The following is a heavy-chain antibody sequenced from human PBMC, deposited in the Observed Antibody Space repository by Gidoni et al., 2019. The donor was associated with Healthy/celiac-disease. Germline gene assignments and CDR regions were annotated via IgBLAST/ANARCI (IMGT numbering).Heavy chain of an antibody. D-gene: IGHD6-19*01. Sequence: QVQLVESGGGVVQPGRSLRLSCAPSGFTFSSYGMHWVRQAPGKGLEWVAVIWYDGSNKYYADSVKGRFTISRDNSKNTLYLQMNSLRAEDTAVYYCARGNSGLNLYYYGMDVWGQGTTVTVSS. CDR1: GFTFSSYG. CDR3: ARGNSGLNLYYYGMDV. J-gene: IGHJ6*02. V-gene: IGHV3-33*01. CDR2: IWYDGSNK.